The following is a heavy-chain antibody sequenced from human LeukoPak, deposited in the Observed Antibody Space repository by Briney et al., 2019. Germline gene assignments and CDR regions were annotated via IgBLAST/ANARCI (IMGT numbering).Heavy chain of an antibody. Sequence: EASVKVSCKVSGYTLTELSMHWVRQAPGKGLEWMGGFDPEDGETIYAQKFQGRVTMTEDTSTDTAYMELSSLRSGDTAVYYCATGYSSSWYDSYYYYYGMDVWGQGTTVTVSS. CDR2: FDPEDGET. D-gene: IGHD6-13*01. CDR1: GYTLTELS. CDR3: ATGYSSSWYDSYYYYYGMDV. J-gene: IGHJ6*02. V-gene: IGHV1-24*01.